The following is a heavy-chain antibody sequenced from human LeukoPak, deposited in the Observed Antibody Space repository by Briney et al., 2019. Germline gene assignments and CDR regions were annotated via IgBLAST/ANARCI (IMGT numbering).Heavy chain of an antibody. D-gene: IGHD3-9*01. V-gene: IGHV3-33*01. J-gene: IGHJ4*02. CDR2: IWYDGSNK. CDR1: GFTFSSYG. CDR3: ARDAGRYFDWLGY. Sequence: GRSLRLSCAASGFTFSSYGMHWVRQAPGKGLEWVAVIWYDGSNKYYADSVKGRFTISRDNSKNTLYLQMNSLRAEDTAVYYCARDAGRYFDWLGYWGQGTLVTLSS.